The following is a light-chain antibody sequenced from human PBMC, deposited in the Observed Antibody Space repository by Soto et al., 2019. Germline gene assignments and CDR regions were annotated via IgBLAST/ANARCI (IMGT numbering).Light chain of an antibody. CDR3: CLSHGGVVV. CDR2: DTN. Sequence: QAVVTQESSLTVSPGGTVTVTCGSSTGAVTSGHWPYWFQQRPGQAPRTLIYDTNIKHSWTPGRFSDSLLGGKAALTLSGAQPEDEADYYCCLSHGGVVVFGGGTKLTVL. V-gene: IGLV7-46*01. J-gene: IGLJ2*01. CDR1: TGAVTSGHW.